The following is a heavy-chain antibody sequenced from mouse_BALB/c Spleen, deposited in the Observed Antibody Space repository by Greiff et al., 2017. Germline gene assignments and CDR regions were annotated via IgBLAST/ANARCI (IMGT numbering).Heavy chain of an antibody. CDR3: ARIMIPDERPVDY. CDR1: GYSITSDYA. V-gene: IGHV3-2*02. J-gene: IGHJ4*01. CDR2: ISYSGST. Sequence: EVQLQQSGPGLVKPSQSLSLTCTVTGYSITSDYAWNWIRQFPGNKLEWMGYISYSGSTSYNPSLKSRISITRDTSKNQFFLQLNSVTTEDTATYYCARIMIPDERPVDYWGQGTSVTVSS. D-gene: IGHD2-4*01.